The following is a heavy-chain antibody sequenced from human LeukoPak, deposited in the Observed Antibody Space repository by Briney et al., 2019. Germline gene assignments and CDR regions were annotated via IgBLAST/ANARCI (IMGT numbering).Heavy chain of an antibody. Sequence: PGGSLRLSCAASGFTFSDYYMSWIRQAPGKGLEWVSYISSSSSYTNYADSVKGRFTISRDNANNSLYLQMDSLRAEDTAVYYCARCHHPVLLWFGELLEGGWFDLWGQGTLVTVSS. J-gene: IGHJ5*02. CDR1: GFTFSDYY. CDR3: ARCHHPVLLWFGELLEGGWFDL. D-gene: IGHD3-10*01. CDR2: ISSSSSYT. V-gene: IGHV3-11*06.